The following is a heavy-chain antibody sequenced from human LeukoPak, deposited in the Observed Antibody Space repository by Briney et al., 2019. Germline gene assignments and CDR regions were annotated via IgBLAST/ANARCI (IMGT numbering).Heavy chain of an antibody. CDR2: IHAGNGNT. Sequence: ASVKVSCKASGYNFISYAIHWVRQAPGQRPEWMGWIHAGNGNTKYSQKFQGRVTITRDTSASTAYMELSSLRSEDTAVYYCARINNLVAFDYWGQGTLVTVSS. J-gene: IGHJ4*02. V-gene: IGHV1-3*01. CDR1: GYNFISYA. D-gene: IGHD5-12*01. CDR3: ARINNLVAFDY.